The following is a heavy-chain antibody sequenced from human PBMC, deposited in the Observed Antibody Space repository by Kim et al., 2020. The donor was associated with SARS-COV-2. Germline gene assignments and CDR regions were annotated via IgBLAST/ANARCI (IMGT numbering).Heavy chain of an antibody. J-gene: IGHJ6*02. CDR1: GFTFDDYT. CDR2: ISWDGGST. D-gene: IGHD6-6*01. V-gene: IGHV3-43*01. CDR3: AKEGYSSSRYYYYGMDV. Sequence: GGSLRLSCAASGFTFDDYTMHWVRQAPGKGLEWVSLISWDGGSTYYADSVKGRFTISRDNSKNSLYLQMNSLRTEDTALYYCAKEGYSSSRYYYYGMDVWGQGTTVTVSS.